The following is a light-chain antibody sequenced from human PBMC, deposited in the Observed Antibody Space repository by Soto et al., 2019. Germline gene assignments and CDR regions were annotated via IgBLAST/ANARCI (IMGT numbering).Light chain of an antibody. CDR2: AAS. J-gene: IGKJ1*01. CDR1: QGIRND. CDR3: LQDYMYPWT. Sequence: AIQMTQSPSSLSASVGDRVTITCRASQGIRNDVGWYQQKPGKAPKLLIYAASCLQTGVPSRFSGSSSGTDFSITISSLQPADFASEYYLQDYMYPWTFGQWTKVEVK. V-gene: IGKV1-6*01.